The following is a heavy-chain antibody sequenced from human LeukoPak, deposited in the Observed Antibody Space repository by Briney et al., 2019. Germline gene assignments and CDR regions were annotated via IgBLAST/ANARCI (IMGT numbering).Heavy chain of an antibody. V-gene: IGHV4-59*01. CDR2: IFYRGST. D-gene: IGHD1-26*01. J-gene: IGHJ6*04. CDR1: GGSLSSYY. CDR3: ARDVGDGMDV. Sequence: PEALSLTCTVSGGSLSSYYWSWGRQPPGEGLGGIGYIFYRGSTNYNPSLKSRVTISVDTSKNQFSLKLSSVTAADTAVYYCARDVGDGMDVWGKGTTVTVSS.